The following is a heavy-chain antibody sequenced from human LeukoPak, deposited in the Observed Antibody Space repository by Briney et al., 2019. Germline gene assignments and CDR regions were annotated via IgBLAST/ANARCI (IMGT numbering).Heavy chain of an antibody. CDR3: ARVVSGFDP. V-gene: IGHV4-34*01. D-gene: IGHD6-25*01. CDR2: INHSGST. J-gene: IGHJ5*02. CDR1: GGSFSGYY. Sequence: SETLSLTCAVYGGSFSGYYWSWIRQPPGKGLEWIGEINHSGSTNYNPSLKSRVTISVDTSKNQFSLKLSSVTAADTAVYYCARVVSGFDPWGQGTLVTASS.